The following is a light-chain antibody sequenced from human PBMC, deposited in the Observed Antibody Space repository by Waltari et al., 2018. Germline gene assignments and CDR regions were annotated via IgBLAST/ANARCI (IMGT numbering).Light chain of an antibody. CDR2: LPH. J-gene: IGLJ2*01. CDR3: ATRDEGPTVV. V-gene: IGLV1-47*01. CDR1: ISNIGTHY. Sequence: QSVLTQPPSASGTPGQSVTISCSGSISNIGTHYVYCYQHLPGTAPKLLIYLPHQRPSGVHDRFSASKSGTSASLAISGLRFEDEADYYCATRDEGPTVVFGGGTKLTVL.